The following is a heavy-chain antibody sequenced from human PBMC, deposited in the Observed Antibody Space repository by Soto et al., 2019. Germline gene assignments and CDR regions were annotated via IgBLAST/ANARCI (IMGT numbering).Heavy chain of an antibody. Sequence: GESLKISCKGSGYSFTSYWISWVRQMPGKGLEWMGRIDPSDSYTNYSPSFQGHVTISADKSINTAYLQWSSLKASDTAMYYCARFSSSRVGYYYGMDVWGQGTTVTVSS. V-gene: IGHV5-10-1*01. CDR1: GYSFTSYW. CDR2: IDPSDSYT. J-gene: IGHJ6*02. CDR3: ARFSSSRVGYYYGMDV. D-gene: IGHD6-6*01.